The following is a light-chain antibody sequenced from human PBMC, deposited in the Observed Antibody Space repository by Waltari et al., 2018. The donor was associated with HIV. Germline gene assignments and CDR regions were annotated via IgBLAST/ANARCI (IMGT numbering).Light chain of an antibody. Sequence: DIQMTQSPSSLSASVGDRVTITCRASQSISSYLNWYQHKPGKAPKLLISAASSLQSGVPSRFSGSGSGTDFTLTISILQPEDFASYYCQQSYTTPLYSFGQGTKLEIK. V-gene: IGKV1-39*01. J-gene: IGKJ2*03. CDR1: QSISSY. CDR3: QQSYTTPLYS. CDR2: AAS.